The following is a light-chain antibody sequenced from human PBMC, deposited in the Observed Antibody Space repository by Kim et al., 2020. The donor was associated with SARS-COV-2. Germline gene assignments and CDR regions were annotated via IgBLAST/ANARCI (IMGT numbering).Light chain of an antibody. Sequence: GQSITISCTGTSSDVGSYNLFSWYQQHPGKAPKLMIYEVSKRPSGVSNRFSGSKSGNTASLTISGLQAEDEADYYCCSYAGSSTVVFGGGTQLTVL. CDR2: EVS. V-gene: IGLV2-23*02. CDR1: SSDVGSYNL. CDR3: CSYAGSSTVV. J-gene: IGLJ2*01.